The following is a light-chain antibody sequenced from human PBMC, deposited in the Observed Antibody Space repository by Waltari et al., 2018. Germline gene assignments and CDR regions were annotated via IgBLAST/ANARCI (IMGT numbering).Light chain of an antibody. V-gene: IGKV4-1*01. CDR3: QQYYTTPWT. CDR1: QSVLYSSNNNDY. CDR2: WAS. Sequence: DIVMTQSPDSLAVSLGERATINCKSNQSVLYSSNNNDYLAWYQQKPRQPPKLLIYWASTRESGVPDRFSGSGYGTDFTRAISSLQAEDVAVYYCQQYYTTPWTFGQGTKVEI. J-gene: IGKJ1*01.